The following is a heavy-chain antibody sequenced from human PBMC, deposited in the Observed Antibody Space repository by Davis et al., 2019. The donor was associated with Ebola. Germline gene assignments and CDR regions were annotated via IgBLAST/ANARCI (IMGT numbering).Heavy chain of an antibody. V-gene: IGHV3-23*01. Sequence: GESLKISCAASGFTFSSYAMSWVRQAPGKGLEWVSGISGGGGSTYYADSVKGRFSISRDNSKDTLYLQMNSLRGEDTAVYYCAKGDTAKDWGQGTTVTVSS. CDR3: AKGDTAKD. CDR1: GFTFSSYA. CDR2: ISGGGGST. J-gene: IGHJ6*02. D-gene: IGHD5-18*01.